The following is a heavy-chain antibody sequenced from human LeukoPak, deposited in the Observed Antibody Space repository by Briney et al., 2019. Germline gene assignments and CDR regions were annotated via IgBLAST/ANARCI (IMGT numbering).Heavy chain of an antibody. J-gene: IGHJ4*02. CDR3: ARGGDYDSSGYYELDY. D-gene: IGHD3-22*01. CDR2: IYYSGST. Sequence: PSETLSLTCTVSGGSISSSSYYWGWIRQPPGKGLEWIGSIYYSGSTYYNPSLKSRVTISVDTSKNQFSLKLSSVTAADTAVYYCARGGDYDSSGYYELDYWGQGALVTVSS. V-gene: IGHV4-39*07. CDR1: GGSISSSSYY.